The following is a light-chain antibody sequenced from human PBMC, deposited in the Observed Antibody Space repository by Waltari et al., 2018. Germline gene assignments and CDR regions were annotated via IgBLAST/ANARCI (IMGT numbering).Light chain of an antibody. CDR3: YSAADNDLGV. Sequence: SFELTQTSSLSVSPGQTVRITCSGDVLANKYARWFQRKPGQAPILIISKDTERPSGIPERFSVSSSGTTVTLTISGAQVEDEADYYCYSAADNDLGVFGGGTKLTVL. CDR1: VLANKY. J-gene: IGLJ3*02. CDR2: KDT. V-gene: IGLV3-27*01.